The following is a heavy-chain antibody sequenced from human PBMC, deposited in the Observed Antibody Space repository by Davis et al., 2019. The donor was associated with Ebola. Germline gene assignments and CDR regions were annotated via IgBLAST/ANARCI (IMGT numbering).Heavy chain of an antibody. CDR3: AKDNYYYGMDV. CDR1: VITFSSYA. CDR2: ISGSGGST. V-gene: IGHV3-23*01. J-gene: IGHJ6*04. Sequence: GESLKISCTDSVITFSSYAMTWVRQAPGKGLEWVSAISGSGGSTYYADSVKGRFSISRDNAKNSLYLQMNSLRAEDTALYYCAKDNYYYGMDVWGKGTTVTVSS.